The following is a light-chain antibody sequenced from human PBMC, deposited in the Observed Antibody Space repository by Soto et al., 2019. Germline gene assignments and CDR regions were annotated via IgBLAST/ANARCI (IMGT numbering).Light chain of an antibody. Sequence: EVVLTQSPGTLSLSPGERASLSCRASQSVSNNYLAWYQQKPGQSPKLLIFGSSARAPGIPDRFSGSGSGTDFTLTISRLEPEDFAVYYCQQYGSSPPYTFGQGTKLEIK. CDR2: GSS. J-gene: IGKJ2*01. CDR3: QQYGSSPPYT. CDR1: QSVSNNY. V-gene: IGKV3-20*01.